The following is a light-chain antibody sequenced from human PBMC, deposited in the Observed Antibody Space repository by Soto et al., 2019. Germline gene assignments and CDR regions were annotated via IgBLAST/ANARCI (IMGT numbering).Light chain of an antibody. J-gene: IGKJ1*01. CDR3: QHYGSSPT. V-gene: IGKV3-20*01. CDR2: GAS. Sequence: IVWTQSAGTLSVSRGERATLSCRASQSVSSSLAWYQQKPGQAPRLLIYGASSRATGIPDRFNGSGSGPDFTLTISRLEPEDFAVYFCQHYGSSPTFGQGTKVDIK. CDR1: QSVSSS.